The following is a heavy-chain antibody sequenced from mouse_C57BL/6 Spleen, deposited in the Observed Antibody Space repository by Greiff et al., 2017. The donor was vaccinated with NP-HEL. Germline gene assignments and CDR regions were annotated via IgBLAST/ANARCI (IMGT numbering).Heavy chain of an antibody. J-gene: IGHJ2*01. V-gene: IGHV5-17*01. D-gene: IGHD2-5*01. CDR1: GFSFSDSG. Sequence: EVHLVASGGGLVTPVGSLPLSCAASGFSFSDSGLPCVRQAPVTGLEWVAYISRGSSTIYYADTVKGRFTISRDNGKNTLFLQMTSLRSEDTAMYYCARTGFYSNYFDDWGQGTTLTVSS. CDR2: ISRGSSTI. CDR3: ARTGFYSNYFDD.